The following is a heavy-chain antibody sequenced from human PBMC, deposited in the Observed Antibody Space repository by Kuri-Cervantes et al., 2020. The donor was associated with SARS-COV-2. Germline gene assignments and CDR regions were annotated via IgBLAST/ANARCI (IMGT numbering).Heavy chain of an antibody. D-gene: IGHD6-6*01. V-gene: IGHV1-69*05. Sequence: SVKVSCKASGGTFSSYAISWVRQAPGQGLEWMGGIIPIFGTANYAQKFQGRVTITTDESTSTAYMELSSLRSEDTAVYYCARMGFKQLVPRYYYYYMDVWGKGTTVTVSS. CDR2: IIPIFGTA. CDR3: ARMGFKQLVPRYYYYYMDV. CDR1: GGTFSSYA. J-gene: IGHJ6*03.